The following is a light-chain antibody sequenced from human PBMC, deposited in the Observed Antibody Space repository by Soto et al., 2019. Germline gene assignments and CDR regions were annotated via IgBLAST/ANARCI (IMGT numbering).Light chain of an antibody. CDR3: CSYAGSYTFL. Sequence: QSALTQPRSVSGSPGQSVTISCTGTSSDVGGYQYVSWYQQNRGKAPKLMIYDVNKRPSGVPDRFSGSKSGNTASLTISGLQAEDEADYYCCSYAGSYTFLFGGGTKLTVL. J-gene: IGLJ2*01. V-gene: IGLV2-11*01. CDR1: SSDVGGYQY. CDR2: DVN.